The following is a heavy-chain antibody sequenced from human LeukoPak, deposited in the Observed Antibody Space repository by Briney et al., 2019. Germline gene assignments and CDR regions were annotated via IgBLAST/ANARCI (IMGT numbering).Heavy chain of an antibody. Sequence: GRSLRLSCAASGFTFGTYAMHWVRQAPGKGLEWVAVISYDGSNKYYADSVKGRFTISRDNSDNTLYLQMNSLRAEDTAVYYCARTPYYDSSGYAFDYWGQGTLVTVSS. V-gene: IGHV3-30-3*01. D-gene: IGHD3-22*01. CDR3: ARTPYYDSSGYAFDY. CDR2: ISYDGSNK. CDR1: GFTFGTYA. J-gene: IGHJ4*02.